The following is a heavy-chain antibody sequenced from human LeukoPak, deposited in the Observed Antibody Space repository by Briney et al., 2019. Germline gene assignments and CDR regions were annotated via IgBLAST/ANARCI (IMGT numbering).Heavy chain of an antibody. CDR3: EHRHALREARPSGGWFDP. V-gene: IGHV2-5*02. J-gene: IGHJ5*02. Sequence: ESGPTLVKPTQTLTLTCTFSGFSLSTSGVGVGWIRQPPGKALEWLALIYWDDDKRYSPSLKSRLTITKDTSKNQVVLTMTNMDPVDTATYYCEHRHALREARPSGGWFDPWGQGTLVTVSS. CDR1: GFSLSTSGVG. D-gene: IGHD6-6*01. CDR2: IYWDDDK.